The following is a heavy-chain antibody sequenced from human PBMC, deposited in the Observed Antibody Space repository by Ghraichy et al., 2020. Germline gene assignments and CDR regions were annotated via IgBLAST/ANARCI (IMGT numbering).Heavy chain of an antibody. D-gene: IGHD4-23*01. J-gene: IGHJ6*02. CDR3: ARDRWILNRYYYYGMDV. Sequence: GSLRLSCAASGFTVSSNYMSWVRQAPGKGLEWVSVIYSGGSTYYADSVKGRFTISRDNSKNTLYLQMNSLRAEDTAVYYCARDRWILNRYYYYGMDVWGQGTTVTVSS. CDR1: GFTVSSNY. V-gene: IGHV3-66*01. CDR2: IYSGGST.